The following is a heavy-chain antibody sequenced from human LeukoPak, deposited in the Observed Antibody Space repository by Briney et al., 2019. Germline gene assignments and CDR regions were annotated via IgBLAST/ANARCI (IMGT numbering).Heavy chain of an antibody. CDR1: GGSISSYY. V-gene: IGHV4-59*12. CDR3: ARSDGYGLVGI. CDR2: VYYSGST. J-gene: IGHJ3*02. Sequence: PSETLSLTCTVSGGSISSYYWSWIRQPPGKGLEWIGYVYYSGSTNYDPSLKSRVTISVDTSKNQFSLKLSSVTAADTAVYYCARSDGYGLVGIWGQGTMVTVSS. D-gene: IGHD3-10*01.